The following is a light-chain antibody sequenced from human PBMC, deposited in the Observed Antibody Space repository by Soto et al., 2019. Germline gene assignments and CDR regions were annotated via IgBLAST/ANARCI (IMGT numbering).Light chain of an antibody. CDR3: CSYVGSSTWV. Sequence: QSALTQPPSVSGSPGQSITISCTGTSSDVGSYNLVSWYQQHPGKAPKLMIYESSKRPSGVSNRFSGSKSGNTASLTISGLQAEDEADYYWCSYVGSSTWVFGGGTKLTVL. CDR2: ESS. J-gene: IGLJ3*02. CDR1: SSDVGSYNL. V-gene: IGLV2-23*01.